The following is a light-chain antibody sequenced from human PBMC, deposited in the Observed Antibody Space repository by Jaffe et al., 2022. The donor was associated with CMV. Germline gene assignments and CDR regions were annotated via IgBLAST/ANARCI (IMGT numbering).Light chain of an antibody. V-gene: IGKV3-11*01. CDR1: QSVSSY. CDR3: QQRRYWPIT. Sequence: EIVLTQSPATLSLSPGERATLSCWASQSVSSYLAWYQQKPGQAPRLLIYDASNRATGIPARFSGSGSGTDFTLTVSSLEPEDFAVYYCQQRRYWPITFGGGTRVEIK. J-gene: IGKJ4*01. CDR2: DAS.